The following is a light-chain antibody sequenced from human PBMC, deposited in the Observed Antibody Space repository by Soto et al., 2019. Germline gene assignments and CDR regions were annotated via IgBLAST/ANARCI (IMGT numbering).Light chain of an antibody. CDR3: SSYTSSSTLLYV. J-gene: IGLJ1*01. Sequence: QSVLTQPASVSGSPGQSITISCTGTSSDVGGYNYVSWYQQHPGKAPKLMIYDVSNRPSGVYNRFSGSNSANTASLTLSGLQAEHVPDYYCSSYTSSSTLLYVFGTGTKVTVL. CDR1: SSDVGGYNY. V-gene: IGLV2-14*01. CDR2: DVS.